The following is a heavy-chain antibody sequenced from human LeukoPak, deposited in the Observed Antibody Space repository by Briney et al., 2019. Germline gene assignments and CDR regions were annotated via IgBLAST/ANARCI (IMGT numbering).Heavy chain of an antibody. CDR2: IKQDGSEK. V-gene: IGHV3-7*01. CDR1: GFTFSSYW. CDR3: ARDKVVGPSNFDY. D-gene: IGHD1-26*01. J-gene: IGHJ4*02. Sequence: GGSLRLSCAASGFTFSSYWMSWVRQAPGKGLGWVANIKQDGSEKYYVDSVKGRFTISRDNAKNSLYLQMNSLRAEDTAVYYCARDKVVGPSNFDYWGQGTLVTVSS.